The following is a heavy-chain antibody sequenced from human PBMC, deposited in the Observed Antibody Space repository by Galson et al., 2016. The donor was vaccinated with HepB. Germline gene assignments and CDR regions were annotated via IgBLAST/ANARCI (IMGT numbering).Heavy chain of an antibody. V-gene: IGHV4-30-4*01. CDR2: TYYSGST. CDR1: NGSISDGDFY. Sequence: LSLTCTVSNGSISDGDFYWSWIRQAPGKGLEWIGYTYYSGSTDYNSSLKSRVTMSLDTAKNHFSLKLNSVTAADTAVYYCARAGLYDYIWGNFRHRITAFDSWGQGTQVTVSS. J-gene: IGHJ4*02. CDR3: ARAGLYDYIWGNFRHRITAFDS. D-gene: IGHD3-16*02.